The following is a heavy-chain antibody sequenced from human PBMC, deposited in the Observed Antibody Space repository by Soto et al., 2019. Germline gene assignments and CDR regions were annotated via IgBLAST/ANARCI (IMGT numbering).Heavy chain of an antibody. Sequence: GGSLRLSCAASAFTFSNYAMSWVRQAPGKGLEWVSSITGSGGSTYYVDSVKGRFTISRDNSQNTLYLQINSLSAEDTAIFYCAKGYSSTSSRYFDYWGQGTLATVSS. D-gene: IGHD6-13*01. V-gene: IGHV3-23*01. J-gene: IGHJ4*02. CDR2: ITGSGGST. CDR1: AFTFSNYA. CDR3: AKGYSSTSSRYFDY.